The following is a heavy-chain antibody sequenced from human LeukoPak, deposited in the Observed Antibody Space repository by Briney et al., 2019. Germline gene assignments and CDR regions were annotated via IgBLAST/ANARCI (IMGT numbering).Heavy chain of an antibody. D-gene: IGHD1-26*01. CDR1: GYSFTNYW. J-gene: IGHJ4*02. CDR2: IYPGDSDA. Sequence: GESLKISCKGSGYSFTNYWIGWVRQMPGKGLKWMGIIYPGDSDARYSPSFQGQVTISADKSISTAYLQWSSLKASDTAMYYCARRRDLYSGSYYPFDYWGQGSLVSVS. CDR3: ARRRDLYSGSYYPFDY. V-gene: IGHV5-51*01.